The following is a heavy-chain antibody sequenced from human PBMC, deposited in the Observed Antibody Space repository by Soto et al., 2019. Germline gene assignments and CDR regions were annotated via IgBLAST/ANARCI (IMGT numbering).Heavy chain of an antibody. CDR2: IFSNDEK. Sequence: QVTLKESGPVLVKPTETLTLTCTVSGFSLSSPRMGVSWIRQPPGKALEWLAHIFSNDEKSYSTSLKSRLTISTHTAQTQLFRTRPHLDPVDTAAYYGARIGGVIVYPYYCNFVGQGSQGADSS. CDR3: ARIGGVIVYPYYCNF. J-gene: IGHJ4*02. CDR1: GFSLSSPRMG. D-gene: IGHD3-16*01. V-gene: IGHV2-26*01.